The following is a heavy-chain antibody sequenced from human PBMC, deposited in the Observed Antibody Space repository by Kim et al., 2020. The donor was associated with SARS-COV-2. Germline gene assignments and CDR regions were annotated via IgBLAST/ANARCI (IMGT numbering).Heavy chain of an antibody. Sequence: YSPSFQGHVTISADKSISTAYLQWSSLKASDTAMYYCARRREYSSGPIDPWGQGTLVTVSS. V-gene: IGHV5-10-1*01. CDR3: ARRREYSSGPIDP. D-gene: IGHD6-19*01. J-gene: IGHJ5*02.